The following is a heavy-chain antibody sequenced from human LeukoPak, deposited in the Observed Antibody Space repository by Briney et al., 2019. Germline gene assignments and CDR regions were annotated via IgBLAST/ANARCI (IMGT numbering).Heavy chain of an antibody. CDR2: ISAYNGNT. V-gene: IGHV1-18*01. D-gene: IGHD3-22*01. Sequence: ASVKVSCKASGYTFTSYGISWVRQAPGQGLEWMGWISAYNGNTNYAQKLQGRVTMTTDTSTSTAYMELRSLRSGDTAVYYCARDRIYDSSGYYYSAFDIWGQGTMVTVSS. CDR1: GYTFTSYG. CDR3: ARDRIYDSSGYYYSAFDI. J-gene: IGHJ3*02.